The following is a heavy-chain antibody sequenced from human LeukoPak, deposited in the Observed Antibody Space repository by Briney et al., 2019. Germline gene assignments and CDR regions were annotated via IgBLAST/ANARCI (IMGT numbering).Heavy chain of an antibody. V-gene: IGHV4-59*01. CDR3: ARVTDHDYGDYFFDY. Sequence: SETLSLTCAVYGGSFSGYYWSWIRQPPGKGLEWIGYIFYSGSTNYNPSLKSRVTLSVDTSKNQFSLKVSSVTAADTAVYFCARVTDHDYGDYFFDYWGQGTLVTVSS. J-gene: IGHJ4*02. CDR2: IFYSGST. D-gene: IGHD4-17*01. CDR1: GGSFSGYY.